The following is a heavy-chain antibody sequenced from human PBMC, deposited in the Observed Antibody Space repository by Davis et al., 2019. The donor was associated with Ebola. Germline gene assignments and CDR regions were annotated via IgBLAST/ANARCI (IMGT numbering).Heavy chain of an antibody. V-gene: IGHV1-18*01. CDR1: GYTFTSYG. CDR3: ARPITMVQGVIIGWFDP. D-gene: IGHD3-10*01. Sequence: ASVKVSCKASGYTFTSYGISWVRQAPGQGLEWMGWISAYNGNTNYAQKLQGRVTMTTDTSTSTAYMELRSLRSDDTAVYYCARPITMVQGVIIGWFDPWGQGTLVTVSS. CDR2: ISAYNGNT. J-gene: IGHJ5*02.